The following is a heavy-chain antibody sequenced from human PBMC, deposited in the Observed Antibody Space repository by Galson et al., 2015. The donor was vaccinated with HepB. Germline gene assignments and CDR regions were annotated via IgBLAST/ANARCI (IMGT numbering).Heavy chain of an antibody. CDR3: ATLLRYFDPRHWGAFDI. CDR2: IYSGGST. D-gene: IGHD3-9*01. Sequence: SLRLSCAASGFTVSSNYMSWVRQAPGKGLEWVSVIYSGGSTYYADSVKGRFTISRDNSKNTLYLQMNSLRAEDTAVYYCATLLRYFDPRHWGAFDIWGQGTMVTVSS. J-gene: IGHJ3*02. V-gene: IGHV3-66*02. CDR1: GFTVSSNY.